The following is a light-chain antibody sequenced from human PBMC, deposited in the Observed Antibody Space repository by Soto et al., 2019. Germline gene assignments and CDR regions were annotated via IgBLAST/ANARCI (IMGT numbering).Light chain of an antibody. CDR2: EVS. Sequence: QSVLTQPASVSGSPGQSITISCTGTSSDIGGYNYVTWYQQYPGKAPKLIIYEVSNRPSGVSNRFSASKSGNTASLTISGLQPEDEADYFCSSYAGSSRLLFGGGTKLTVL. J-gene: IGLJ3*02. CDR1: SSDIGGYNY. V-gene: IGLV2-14*01. CDR3: SSYAGSSRLL.